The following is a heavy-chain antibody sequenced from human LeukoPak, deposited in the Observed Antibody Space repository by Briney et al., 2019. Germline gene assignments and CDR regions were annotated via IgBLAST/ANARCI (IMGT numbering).Heavy chain of an antibody. Sequence: ASVKVSCKASGYTFTSYDINWVRQATGQGLEWMGWINPNSGGTNYAQKFQGRVTMTRDTSISTAYMELSRLRSDDTAVYYCATPGSNSGYDYLFDYRGQGTLVTVSS. CDR1: GYTFTSYD. CDR3: ATPGSNSGYDYLFDY. D-gene: IGHD5-12*01. V-gene: IGHV1-2*02. CDR2: INPNSGGT. J-gene: IGHJ4*02.